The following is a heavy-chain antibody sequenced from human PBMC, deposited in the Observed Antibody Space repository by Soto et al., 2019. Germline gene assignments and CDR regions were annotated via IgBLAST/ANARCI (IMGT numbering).Heavy chain of an antibody. J-gene: IGHJ6*02. CDR3: PRDRTNYDFWSGYNNPRHYYGMDV. D-gene: IGHD3-3*01. V-gene: IGHV1-3*01. CDR2: INAGNGNT. CDR1: GYTFTSYA. Sequence: QVPLVQSGAEVKKPGASVKVSCKASGYTFTSYAMHWVRQAPGQRLEWMGWINAGNGNTKYSQKFQGRVTITRETSASTANMGLISLRSEDPAVYYCPRDRTNYDFWSGYNNPRHYYGMDVWGQGTTVTVSS.